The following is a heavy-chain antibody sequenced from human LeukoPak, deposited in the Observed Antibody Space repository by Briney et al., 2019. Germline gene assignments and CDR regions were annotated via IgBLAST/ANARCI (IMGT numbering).Heavy chain of an antibody. V-gene: IGHV4-4*07. J-gene: IGHJ4*02. CDR3: ARGSSIVGATRETDY. D-gene: IGHD1-26*01. Sequence: PSETLSLTCTVSGGSISSYYWSWIRQPAGKGLEWIGRIYTSGSTNYNLSLKSRVTMSVDTSKNQFSLKLSSVTAADTAVYYCARGSSIVGATRETDYWGQGTLVTVSS. CDR1: GGSISSYY. CDR2: IYTSGST.